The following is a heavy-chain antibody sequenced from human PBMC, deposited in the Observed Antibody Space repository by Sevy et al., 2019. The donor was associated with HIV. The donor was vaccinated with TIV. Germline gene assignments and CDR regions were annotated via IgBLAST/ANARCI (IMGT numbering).Heavy chain of an antibody. D-gene: IGHD3-10*01. V-gene: IGHV3-33*06. Sequence: GGSLRLSCAASGFIFSSYGMHWVRQAPGKGLEWVAVIWYDGSNKYYADSVKGRFIISRDNSKNTLYLQMNSLRAEDTAVYCCAKEGSTMVRGVNYYYFYYMDVWGKGTTVTVSS. CDR2: IWYDGSNK. CDR3: AKEGSTMVRGVNYYYFYYMDV. CDR1: GFIFSSYG. J-gene: IGHJ6*03.